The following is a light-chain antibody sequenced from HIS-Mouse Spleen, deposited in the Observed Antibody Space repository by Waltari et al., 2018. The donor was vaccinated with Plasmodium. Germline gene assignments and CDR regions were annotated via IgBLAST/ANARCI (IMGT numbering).Light chain of an antibody. CDR2: GKN. CDR1: SLRSYY. CDR3: NSRDSSGTHGV. V-gene: IGLV3-19*01. Sequence: SSELTQDPAVSVALGQTVRITCQGDSLRSYYASWYQQKPGQAPVLVIHGKNNRPSGIPVRFSGSSSGNTASLTNTGAQAEDEADNYCNSRDSSGTHGVFGGGTKLTVL. J-gene: IGLJ2*01.